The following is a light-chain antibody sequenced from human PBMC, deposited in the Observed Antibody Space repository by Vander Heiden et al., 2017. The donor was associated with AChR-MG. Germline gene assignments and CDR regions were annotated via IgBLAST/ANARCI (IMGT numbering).Light chain of an antibody. CDR3: RQAKHFPQT. V-gene: IGKV2-24*01. CDR2: KIS. Sequence: EIVMTQTPLSSPVILGQPASIYCRSSQGPVSGDGNTYLNWLHQRPGQPPRLLIYKISHRFPGVPDRFSGSGAGTDFTLKISRVEAEDVDVYYCRQAKHFPQTFGQGTKVEIK. CDR1: QGPVSGDGNTY. J-gene: IGKJ1*01.